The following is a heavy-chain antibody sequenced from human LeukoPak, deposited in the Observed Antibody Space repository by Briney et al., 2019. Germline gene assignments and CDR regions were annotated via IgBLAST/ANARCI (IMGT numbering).Heavy chain of an antibody. V-gene: IGHV3-48*01. CDR2: ISISSTTI. CDR3: ARGLRYSSSWYNFDY. J-gene: IGHJ4*02. CDR1: GFTFSSSS. D-gene: IGHD6-13*01. Sequence: GGSLRLSCVASGFTFSSSSMNWVRQAPGKGLEWVSYISISSTTIYYADSVKGRLTISRDNAKNSLYLQMNSLRGEDTAVYYCARGLRYSSSWYNFDYWGQGTLVTVSS.